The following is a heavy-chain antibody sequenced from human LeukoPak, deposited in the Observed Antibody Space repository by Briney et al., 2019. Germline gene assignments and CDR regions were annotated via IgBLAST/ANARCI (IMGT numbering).Heavy chain of an antibody. CDR1: GLTFSSSW. CDR3: VRAGTYYYGSGAFDS. Sequence: PGGSLRLSCAVSGLTFSSSWMDWVRQAPGKGLEWVASINPDGNKKYSADSVKGRFTISRENAKNSLYLQMNSLRAGDTAVYYCVRAGTYYYGSGAFDSWGQGTLVTVSS. V-gene: IGHV3-7*01. CDR2: INPDGNKK. D-gene: IGHD3-10*01. J-gene: IGHJ4*02.